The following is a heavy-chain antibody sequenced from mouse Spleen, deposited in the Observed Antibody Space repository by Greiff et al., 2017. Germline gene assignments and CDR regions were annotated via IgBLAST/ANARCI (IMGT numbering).Heavy chain of an antibody. D-gene: IGHD2-4*01. Sequence: QVQLKQSGAELVRPGVSVKISCKGSGYTFTDYAMHWVKQSHAKSLEWIGVISTYYGDASYNQKFKGKATMTVDKSSSTAYMELARLTSEDSAIYYCARDYDRFDYWGQGTTLTVSS. J-gene: IGHJ2*01. V-gene: IGHV1S137*01. CDR2: ISTYYGDA. CDR3: ARDYDRFDY. CDR1: GYTFTDYA.